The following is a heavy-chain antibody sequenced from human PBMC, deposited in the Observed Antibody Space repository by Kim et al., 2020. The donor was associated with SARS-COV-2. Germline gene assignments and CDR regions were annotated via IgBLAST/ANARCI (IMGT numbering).Heavy chain of an antibody. Sequence: SETLSLTCTVSGGSISSGGYYWSWIRQHPGKGLEWIGYIYYSGSTYYNPSLKSRVTISVDTSKNQFSLKLSSVTAADTAVYYCARVLRLVRWPPRAFDIWGQGTMVTVSS. CDR1: GGSISSGGYY. CDR3: ARVLRLVRWPPRAFDI. J-gene: IGHJ3*02. V-gene: IGHV4-31*03. CDR2: IYYSGST. D-gene: IGHD6-19*01.